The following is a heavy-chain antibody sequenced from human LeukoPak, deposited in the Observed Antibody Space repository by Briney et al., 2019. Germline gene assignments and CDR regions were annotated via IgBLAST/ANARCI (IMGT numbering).Heavy chain of an antibody. CDR3: ATLDHDVLSGYSHLDN. Sequence: PSQTLSLTCTVSGGSISSGSYYWSWIRQPAGKGLEWIGRIYTSGSTNYNPSLKSRVTISVDTSKNQFSLKLSSVTAADTAVYYCATLDHDVLSGYSHLDNWGQGTLVIVSS. CDR1: GGSISSGSYY. D-gene: IGHD3-3*01. CDR2: IYTSGST. V-gene: IGHV4-61*02. J-gene: IGHJ4*02.